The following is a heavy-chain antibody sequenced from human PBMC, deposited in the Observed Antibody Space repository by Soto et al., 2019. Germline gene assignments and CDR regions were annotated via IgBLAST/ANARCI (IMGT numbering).Heavy chain of an antibody. CDR2: IIPIFGTA. CDR3: ARQFGRLKQQLVPSWFDP. Sequence: GHSGSVSCKASVGTFLSSAISWVRQAPGQGLEWMGGIIPIFGTANYAQKFQGRVTITADESTSTAYMELSSLRSEDTAVYYCARQFGRLKQQLVPSWFDPWGQGTLVTVSS. J-gene: IGHJ5*02. CDR1: VGTFLSSA. D-gene: IGHD6-13*01. V-gene: IGHV1-69*13.